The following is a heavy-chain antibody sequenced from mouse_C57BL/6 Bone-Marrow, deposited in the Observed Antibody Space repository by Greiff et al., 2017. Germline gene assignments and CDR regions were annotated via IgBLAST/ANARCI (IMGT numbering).Heavy chain of an antibody. J-gene: IGHJ2*01. CDR2: IHPSDSDT. CDR1: GYTFTSYW. D-gene: IGHD1-1*01. Sequence: QVQLQQPGAELVKPGASVKVSCKASGYTFTSYWMHWVKQRPGQGLEWIGRIHPSDSDTNYNQKFKGKDTLTVDKSSSTAYRQLSSLTSEDVAVYYCAMEFCYGSSYVDYGGQGTTLTVSS. V-gene: IGHV1-74*01. CDR3: AMEFCYGSSYVDY.